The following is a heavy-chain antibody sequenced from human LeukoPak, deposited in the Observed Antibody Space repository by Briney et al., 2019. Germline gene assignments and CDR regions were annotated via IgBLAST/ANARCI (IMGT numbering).Heavy chain of an antibody. CDR3: ARGFRYYYDSSGYSAYWYFDL. V-gene: IGHV4-4*07. J-gene: IGHJ2*01. D-gene: IGHD3-22*01. CDR1: GGSISSYY. Sequence: SETLSLTCTVSGGSISSYYWSWIRQPAGKGLEWIGRIYTSGSTNYNPSLKSRVTMSVDTSKNQFSLKLSSVTAADTAVYYCARGFRYYYDSSGYSAYWYFDLWGRGTLVTVSS. CDR2: IYTSGST.